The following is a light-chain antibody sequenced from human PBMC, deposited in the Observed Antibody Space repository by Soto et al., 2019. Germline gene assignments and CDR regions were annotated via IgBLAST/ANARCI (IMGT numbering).Light chain of an antibody. CDR1: QSVSSNY. J-gene: IGKJ3*01. CDR2: AAS. CDR3: QKYGSAFT. V-gene: IGKV3-20*01. Sequence: EIVLTQSPGTLSLSPGERATLYCRASQSVSSNYLAWYQHKPGQGPRLLIEAASSRATGIPDRFSGSGSGTDFTLTLSRLEPEDFALYYCQKYGSAFTFGPGTKVDIK.